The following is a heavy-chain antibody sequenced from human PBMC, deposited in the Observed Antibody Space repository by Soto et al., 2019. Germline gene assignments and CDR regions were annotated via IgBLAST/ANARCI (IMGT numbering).Heavy chain of an antibody. D-gene: IGHD5-18*01. CDR2: IYYLGRT. CDR1: GGSISTSNYF. V-gene: IGHV4-39*01. Sequence: QLQLQESGPGLVKPSETLSLTCTVSGGSISTSNYFWGLIRQPPGKGLEWVGSIYYLGRTSYSPSLKSGVSISGDTSKNQFSLTLSSVTAADWAVYYCGRHVRYSYGYGMDVWGQGTTVTVSS. J-gene: IGHJ6*02. CDR3: GRHVRYSYGYGMDV.